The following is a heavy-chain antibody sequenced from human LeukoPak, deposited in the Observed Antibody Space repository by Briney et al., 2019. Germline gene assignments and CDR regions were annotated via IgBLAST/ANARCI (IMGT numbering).Heavy chain of an antibody. J-gene: IGHJ3*02. CDR2: ISSSSSYI. CDR1: GFTFSSYT. Sequence: PGGSLRLSCAASGFTFSSYTMNWVRQAPGKGLEWVSSISSSSSYIYYADSVKGRFTISRDNSKNSLYLQMNSLRAEDTAVYYFARGFVEMATRGAFDIWGQGTMVTVSS. V-gene: IGHV3-21*04. CDR3: ARGFVEMATRGAFDI. D-gene: IGHD5-24*01.